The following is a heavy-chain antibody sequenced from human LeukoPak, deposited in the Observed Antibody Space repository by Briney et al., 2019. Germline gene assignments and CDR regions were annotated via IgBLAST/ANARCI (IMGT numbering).Heavy chain of an antibody. J-gene: IGHJ4*02. V-gene: IGHV1-58*02. D-gene: IGHD3-22*01. CDR1: GFTFTSSA. Sequence: ASVKVSCKASGFTFTSSAMQWVRQARGQRLEWIGWIVVGSGNTNYAQKFQERVTITRDMSTSTAYMELSSLRSEDTAVYYCAATHYYDSSGYDYWGQGTLVTVSS. CDR3: AATHYYDSSGYDY. CDR2: IVVGSGNT.